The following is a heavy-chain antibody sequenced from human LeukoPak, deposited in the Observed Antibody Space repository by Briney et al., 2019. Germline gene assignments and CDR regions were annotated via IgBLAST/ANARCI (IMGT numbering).Heavy chain of an antibody. CDR3: ARHFSGAPAPLPFDY. D-gene: IGHD2-2*01. CDR1: GGSISSYY. J-gene: IGHJ4*02. CDR2: IFYSGNT. Sequence: SETLSLTCSVSGGSISSYYWNWIRQPPGEGLEWIGYIFYSGNTNYNPSLKSRVTISIDTSKNQFSLKLSSVTAADAAVYYCARHFSGAPAPLPFDYWGQGTLVTVSS. V-gene: IGHV4-59*08.